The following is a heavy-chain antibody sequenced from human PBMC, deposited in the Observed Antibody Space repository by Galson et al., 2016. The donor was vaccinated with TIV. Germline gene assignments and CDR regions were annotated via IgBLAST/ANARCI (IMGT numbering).Heavy chain of an antibody. D-gene: IGHD1-26*01. CDR2: LYSGDTT. V-gene: IGHV3-53*01. Sequence: SLRLSCAASGFSFSNDWMSWVRQAPGKGLEWVSLLYSGDTTKYADSVKGRFTISRDNSKNTLYLQMNSLRGEDTAVYYCAREGRGAAYPNNFDCWGQGTLVTVA. J-gene: IGHJ4*02. CDR3: AREGRGAAYPNNFDC. CDR1: GFSFSNDW.